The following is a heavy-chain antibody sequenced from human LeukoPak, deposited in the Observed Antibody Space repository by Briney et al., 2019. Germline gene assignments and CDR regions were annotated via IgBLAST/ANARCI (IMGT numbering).Heavy chain of an antibody. CDR3: ASRVYGLGSFNY. Sequence: NPSETLSLTCTVSGDSISSTSYYWDWIRQPPGKGLEWSGSIYNSGTAYYNPSLKSRVTIAVDTSKNQFPLKVSSVTAADTAVYYCASRVYGLGSFNYWGQGTLVTVSS. J-gene: IGHJ4*01. V-gene: IGHV4-39*01. CDR1: GDSISSTSYY. CDR2: IYNSGTA. D-gene: IGHD3-10*01.